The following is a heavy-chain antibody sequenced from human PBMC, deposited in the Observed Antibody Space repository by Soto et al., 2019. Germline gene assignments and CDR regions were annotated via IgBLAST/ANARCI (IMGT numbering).Heavy chain of an antibody. CDR2: IYYSGST. D-gene: IGHD6-19*01. J-gene: IGHJ6*03. V-gene: IGHV4-39*01. Sequence: PSETLSLTCTVSGGSISSSSYYWGWIRQPPGKGLEWIGSIYYSGSTYYNPSLKSRVTISVDTSKNQFSLKLSSVTAADTAVYYCARHGDSSGWTQNPHYMDVRGKGTTVTVSS. CDR1: GGSISSSSYY. CDR3: ARHGDSSGWTQNPHYMDV.